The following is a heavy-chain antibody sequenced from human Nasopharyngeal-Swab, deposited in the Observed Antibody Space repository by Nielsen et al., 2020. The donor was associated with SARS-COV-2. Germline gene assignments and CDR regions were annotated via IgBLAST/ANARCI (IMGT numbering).Heavy chain of an antibody. J-gene: IGHJ5*02. CDR2: FEPEDGET. CDR3: ATGPAAGNPTWWFDP. D-gene: IGHD6-13*01. CDR1: GYTLTELS. V-gene: IGHV1-24*01. Sequence: ASVKVSCKVSGYTLTELSMHWVRQAPGKGLEWMGGFEPEDGETIYAQKFQGRVTMTEDTSTDTAYMELSSLRSEDTAVYYCATGPAAGNPTWWFDPWGQGTLVTVSS.